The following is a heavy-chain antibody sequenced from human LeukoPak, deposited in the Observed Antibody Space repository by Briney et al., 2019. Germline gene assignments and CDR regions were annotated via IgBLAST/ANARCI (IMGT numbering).Heavy chain of an antibody. J-gene: IGHJ5*02. D-gene: IGHD3-10*01. CDR2: IYYSGST. CDR3: ARCGVTLRGTRLDP. CDR1: GGSISSYY. V-gene: IGHV4-59*01. Sequence: SETLSLTCTVSGGSISSYYWSWIRQPPGKGLEWIGYIYYSGSTNYNPSLKSRVTISVDTSKNQFSLKLSSVTAADTAVYYCARCGVTLRGTRLDPWGQGTLVTVSS.